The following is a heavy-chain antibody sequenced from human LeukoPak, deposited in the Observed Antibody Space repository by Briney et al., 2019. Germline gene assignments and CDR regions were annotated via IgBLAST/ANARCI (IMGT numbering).Heavy chain of an antibody. CDR1: GYTFTSYD. D-gene: IGHD3-9*01. V-gene: IGHV1-8*01. J-gene: IGHJ4*02. CDR2: MNPNSGNT. Sequence: ASVKVSCKPSGYTFTSYDINWVRPATGHGLEWMGWMNPNSGNTGYAQKLQGRVTMTRNTSISTAYMELSSLRSEDTAVYYGARGPPLRYFDWLFPMGSRYYFDYWGQGTLVTVSS. CDR3: ARGPPLRYFDWLFPMGSRYYFDY.